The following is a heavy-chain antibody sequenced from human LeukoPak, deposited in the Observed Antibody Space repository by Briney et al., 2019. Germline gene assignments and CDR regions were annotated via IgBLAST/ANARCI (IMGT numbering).Heavy chain of an antibody. Sequence: SETLSLTCAVYGGSFSGYYWSWIRQPPGKGLEWIGEINHSGSTNYNPSLKSRGTISVDTSKNQFSLKLSSVTAADTAVYYCARYSGSYYLFDYWGQGTLVTVSS. CDR3: ARYSGSYYLFDY. CDR1: GGSFSGYY. J-gene: IGHJ4*02. V-gene: IGHV4-34*01. CDR2: INHSGST. D-gene: IGHD1-26*01.